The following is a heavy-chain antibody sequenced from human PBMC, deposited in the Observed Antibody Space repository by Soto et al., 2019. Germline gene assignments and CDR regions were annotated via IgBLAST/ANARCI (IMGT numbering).Heavy chain of an antibody. CDR2: IIPIFGTA. Sequence: GASVKVSCKASGGTFSSYAISWVRQAPGQGLEWMGGIIPIFGTANYAQKFQGRVTITADESTSTAYMELSSLRSEDTAVYYCARDSRDYGDYVYEFDPWGQGSLVTVS. V-gene: IGHV1-69*13. D-gene: IGHD4-17*01. J-gene: IGHJ5*02. CDR3: ARDSRDYGDYVYEFDP. CDR1: GGTFSSYA.